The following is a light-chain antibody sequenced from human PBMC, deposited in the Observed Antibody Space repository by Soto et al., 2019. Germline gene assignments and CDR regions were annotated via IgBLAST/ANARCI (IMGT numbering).Light chain of an antibody. CDR1: QSISSW. V-gene: IGKV1-5*01. CDR3: QQYNSYPRT. CDR2: DAS. Sequence: DIQMPQSPSTLSASVGDRVTITCRVSQSISSWLAWYQQKPGKAPKLLIYDASSLESGVPSRFSGSGSGTEFTLTISSLQPDDFATYYCQQYNSYPRTFGQGTKGEIK. J-gene: IGKJ1*01.